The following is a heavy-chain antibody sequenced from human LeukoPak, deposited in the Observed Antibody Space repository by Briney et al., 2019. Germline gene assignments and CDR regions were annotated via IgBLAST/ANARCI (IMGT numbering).Heavy chain of an antibody. Sequence: GGSLRLSCAASGFTFSSYEMNRVRQAPGKGLEWVSYIDYSGSSIYYADSVKGRFTISRDNAKNSLYLQMNSLRAEDTALYYCARAAVVASTLPAYWGQGTLVTVSS. V-gene: IGHV3-48*03. CDR3: ARAAVVASTLPAY. CDR2: IDYSGSSI. D-gene: IGHD2-15*01. CDR1: GFTFSSYE. J-gene: IGHJ1*01.